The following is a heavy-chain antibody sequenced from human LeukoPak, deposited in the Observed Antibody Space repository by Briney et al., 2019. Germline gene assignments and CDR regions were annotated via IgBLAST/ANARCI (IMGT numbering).Heavy chain of an antibody. CDR3: ARDRALGFGEPFDY. D-gene: IGHD3-10*01. CDR2: IYNDGRT. J-gene: IGHJ4*02. CDR1: GFTVSSNY. Sequence: GGSLRLSCAASGFTVSSNYMSWVRQAPGKGLEWVSVIYNDGRTFYADSVKGRFTISRHNSKNTLYLQMNSLRAEDTAVYYCARDRALGFGEPFDYWGQGTLVTVSS. V-gene: IGHV3-53*01.